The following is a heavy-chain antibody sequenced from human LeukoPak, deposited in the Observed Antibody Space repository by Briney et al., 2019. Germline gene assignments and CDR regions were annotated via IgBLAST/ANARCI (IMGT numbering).Heavy chain of an antibody. Sequence: PGGSLRLSCAASGFTFSSYSMNWVRQAPGKGLEWVSSISSSSSYIYYADSVKGRFTISRDNSKNTLYLQMNSLRAEDTAVYYCARGSVRYFDWSTLGYFDYWGQGTLVTVSS. CDR3: ARGSVRYFDWSTLGYFDY. J-gene: IGHJ4*02. CDR2: ISSSSSYI. CDR1: GFTFSSYS. D-gene: IGHD3-9*01. V-gene: IGHV3-21*01.